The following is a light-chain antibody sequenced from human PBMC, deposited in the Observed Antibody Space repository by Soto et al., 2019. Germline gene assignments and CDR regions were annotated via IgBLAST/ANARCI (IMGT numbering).Light chain of an antibody. CDR2: AAS. CDR1: QGISSY. Sequence: AIRMTQSPSSFSASTGDRVTITCRASQGISSYLAWYQQKPGKAPKLLIYAASTLQSGVPSRFSGSGSGTDFTLTISCLQSEDFATYYCQQYYSYPPDFGQGTRLEIK. V-gene: IGKV1-8*01. J-gene: IGKJ5*01. CDR3: QQYYSYPPD.